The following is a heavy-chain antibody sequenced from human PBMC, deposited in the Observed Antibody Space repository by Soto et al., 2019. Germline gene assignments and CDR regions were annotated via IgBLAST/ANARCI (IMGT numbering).Heavy chain of an antibody. J-gene: IGHJ5*02. V-gene: IGHV3-23*01. CDR3: AIDTSTAWGFDP. Sequence: EVQVLESGGGLVQPGGSLRLSCAASGFTFNSYAMSWVRQTPGKGLEWVSAISGSGGTTYYADSVKGRFTISRDNSKNTLYLQMNSLRAEDTAVYYCAIDTSTAWGFDPWGQGTLVTVSS. CDR2: ISGSGGTT. CDR1: GFTFNSYA. D-gene: IGHD7-27*01.